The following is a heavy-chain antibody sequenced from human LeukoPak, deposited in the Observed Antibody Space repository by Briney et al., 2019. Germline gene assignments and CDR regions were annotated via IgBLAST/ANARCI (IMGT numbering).Heavy chain of an antibody. V-gene: IGHV4-59*01. CDR1: GGSISSYY. J-gene: IGHJ4*02. D-gene: IGHD3-3*01. Sequence: SETLSLTCTVSGGSISSYYWSWIRQPPGKGLEWIGYIYYSGSTNYSPSLKSRVTISVDTSKNQFSLKLSSVTAADTAVYYCARGRIGAIFGVDETPAYFDYWGQGTLVTVSS. CDR2: IYYSGST. CDR3: ARGRIGAIFGVDETPAYFDY.